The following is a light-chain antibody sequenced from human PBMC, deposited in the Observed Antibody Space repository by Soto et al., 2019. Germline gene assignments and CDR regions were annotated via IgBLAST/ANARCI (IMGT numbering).Light chain of an antibody. V-gene: IGLV1-47*02. CDR1: RSNIGDNH. CDR2: SKN. J-gene: IGLJ1*01. Sequence: QSVLTQPPSASGTPGQRVTITCSGSRSNIGDNHVYWYQQLPGTAPKLLIYSKNQRPAGVSDRFSGSKSGTSGTLAISGLRSEDEADYYCGSYTSANSPFVFGTGTKLTVL. CDR3: GSYTSANSPFV.